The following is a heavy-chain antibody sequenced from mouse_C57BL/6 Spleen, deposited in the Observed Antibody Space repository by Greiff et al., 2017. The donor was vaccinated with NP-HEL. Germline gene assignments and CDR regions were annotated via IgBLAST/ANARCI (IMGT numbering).Heavy chain of an antibody. Sequence: EVQLQQSGAELVRPGASVKLSCTASGFNIKDDYMHWVKQRPEQGLEWIGWIDPENGDTEYASKFQGKATITADTSSNTAYLQLSSLTSEDTAVYYCTTRGLYDYDGAYWGQGTLVTVSA. V-gene: IGHV14-4*01. CDR2: IDPENGDT. CDR3: TTRGLYDYDGAY. CDR1: GFNIKDDY. J-gene: IGHJ3*01. D-gene: IGHD2-4*01.